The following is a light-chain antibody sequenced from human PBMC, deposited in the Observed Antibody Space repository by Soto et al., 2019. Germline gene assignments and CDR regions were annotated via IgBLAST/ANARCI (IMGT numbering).Light chain of an antibody. J-gene: IGLJ2*01. CDR3: SSYTSSSTQMV. V-gene: IGLV2-14*01. CDR2: DVS. Sequence: QSALTQPASVSGSPGQWITISCTGTSSDVGGYNYVSWYQQHPGKAPKLMIYDVSNRPSGVSNRFSGSKSGNTASLTISGLQAEDEADYYCSSYTSSSTQMVFGGGTKLTVL. CDR1: SSDVGGYNY.